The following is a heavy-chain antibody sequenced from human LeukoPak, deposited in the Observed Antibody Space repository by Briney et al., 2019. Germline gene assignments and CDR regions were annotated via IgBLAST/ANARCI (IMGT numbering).Heavy chain of an antibody. CDR3: ARDSKGYYYYMDV. J-gene: IGHJ6*03. CDR2: INWNGGST. Sequence: LSGGSLRLSCAAPGFTFDDYGMNWVRQAPGKGLEWVSGINWNGGSTTYADSVKGRFTISRDNAKNSLYLQMNSLRAEDTALYYCARDSKGYYYYMDVWGKGTTVTVSS. CDR1: GFTFDDYG. V-gene: IGHV3-20*04.